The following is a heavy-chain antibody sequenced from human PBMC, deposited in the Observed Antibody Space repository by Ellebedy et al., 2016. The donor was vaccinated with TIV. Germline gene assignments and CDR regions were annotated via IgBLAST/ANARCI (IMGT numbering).Heavy chain of an antibody. CDR1: GYTFTSSG. D-gene: IGHD5-18*01. J-gene: IGHJ4*02. CDR3: ANVDTAMVTGGFDY. Sequence: ASVKVSXKASGYTFTSSGISWVRQAPGQGLEWMGWISAYNGNTNYAQKLQGRVTMTTDTSTSTAYMELSSLRSEDTAVYYCANVDTAMVTGGFDYWGQGTLVTVSS. CDR2: ISAYNGNT. V-gene: IGHV1-18*01.